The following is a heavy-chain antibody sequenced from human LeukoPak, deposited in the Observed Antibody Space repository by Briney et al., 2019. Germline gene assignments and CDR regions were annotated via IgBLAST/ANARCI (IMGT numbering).Heavy chain of an antibody. Sequence: PSETLSLTCTVSGGSISSYYWSWIRQPPGKGLEWIRYIYYSGSTNYNPSLKSRVTISVDTSKNQFSLKLSSVTAADTAVYYCARGKVGATFLFDYWGQGTLVTVSS. J-gene: IGHJ4*02. CDR1: GGSISSYY. CDR3: ARGKVGATFLFDY. V-gene: IGHV4-59*01. CDR2: IYYSGST. D-gene: IGHD1-26*01.